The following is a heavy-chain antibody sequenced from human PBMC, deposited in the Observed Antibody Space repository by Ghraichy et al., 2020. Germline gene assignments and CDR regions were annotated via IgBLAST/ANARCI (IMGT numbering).Heavy chain of an antibody. CDR2: IIPIFGTA. V-gene: IGHV1-69*13. CDR3: ASGNVDTAMVYYYYYGMDV. Sequence: SVKVSCKASGGTFSSYAISWVRQAPGQGLEWMGGIIPIFGTANYAQKFQGRVTITADESTSTAYMELSSLRSEDTAVYYCASGNVDTAMVYYYYYGMDVWGQGTTVTVSS. J-gene: IGHJ6*02. CDR1: GGTFSSYA. D-gene: IGHD5-18*01.